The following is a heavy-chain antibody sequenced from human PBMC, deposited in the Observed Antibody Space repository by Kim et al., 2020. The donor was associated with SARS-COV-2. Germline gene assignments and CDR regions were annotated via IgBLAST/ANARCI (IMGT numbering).Heavy chain of an antibody. CDR2: ISSSGGYI. D-gene: IGHD2-2*01. J-gene: IGHJ4*02. V-gene: IGHV3-21*01. CDR1: GFTFRTYS. Sequence: GGSLRLSCAASGFTFRTYSMNWVRQAPGKGLEWVSAISSSGGYIVYADSVKGRFTISRDNAKNSLYLQLNSLRAEDTAVYYCAREAHIVVVPETNSVDYWGQGTLVTVSS. CDR3: AREAHIVVVPETNSVDY.